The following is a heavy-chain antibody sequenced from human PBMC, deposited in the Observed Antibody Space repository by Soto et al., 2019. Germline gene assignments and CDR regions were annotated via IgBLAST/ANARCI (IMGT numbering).Heavy chain of an antibody. CDR2: IYHSGST. J-gene: IGHJ4*02. CDR1: GFSLRSGYY. Sequence: SETLSLTCVVSGFSLRSGYYWGWIRQPPGKGLEWIGSIYHSGSTSYNPSLKSRVTISVDTSKNQFSPKLTSVTAADTAVYYCAGSAFYQTPTDFDYWGQGTMVTVS. D-gene: IGHD3-3*01. V-gene: IGHV4-38-2*01. CDR3: AGSAFYQTPTDFDY.